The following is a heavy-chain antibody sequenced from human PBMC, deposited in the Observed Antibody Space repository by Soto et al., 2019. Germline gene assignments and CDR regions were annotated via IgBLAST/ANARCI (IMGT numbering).Heavy chain of an antibody. CDR2: ISAYNGNR. V-gene: IGHV1-18*01. Sequence: QDQLVQSGAEVKKPGASVKVSCKASGYTFNNYGISWVRQAPGQGREWMGWISAYNGNRNYAQKFQGRVSMTTETSTSTAYMELRSLRSDDTAVYYCARGASHYYYYDGMDVWGQGTTVTVSS. J-gene: IGHJ6*02. CDR3: ARGASHYYYYDGMDV. CDR1: GYTFNNYG.